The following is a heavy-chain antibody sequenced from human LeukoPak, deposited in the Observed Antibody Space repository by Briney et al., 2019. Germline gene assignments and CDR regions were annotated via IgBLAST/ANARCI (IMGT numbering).Heavy chain of an antibody. V-gene: IGHV4-34*01. CDR3: ARSSSGWYRGEVY. CDR1: GGSFSGYY. Sequence: SETLSLTCAVYGGSFSGYYWSWIRQPPGKRLEWIGEINHSGSTNYNPSLKSRVTISVDTSKNQFSLKLSSVTAADAAVYYCARSSSGWYRGEVYWGQGTLVTVFS. D-gene: IGHD6-19*01. CDR2: INHSGST. J-gene: IGHJ4*02.